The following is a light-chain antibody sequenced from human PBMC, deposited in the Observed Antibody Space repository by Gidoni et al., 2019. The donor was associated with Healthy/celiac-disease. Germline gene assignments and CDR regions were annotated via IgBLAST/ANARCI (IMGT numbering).Light chain of an antibody. Sequence: IQMTHSPSSLSASVGDRVTITCRASQSISSYVNWYQQKPGKAPKLLIYAASSLQSGVTSRFSGSGSGTDFTLTISSLQPEDFATYYCQQSYSTPRFTFGPGTKVDIK. CDR1: QSISSY. CDR3: QQSYSTPRFT. J-gene: IGKJ3*01. CDR2: AAS. V-gene: IGKV1-39*01.